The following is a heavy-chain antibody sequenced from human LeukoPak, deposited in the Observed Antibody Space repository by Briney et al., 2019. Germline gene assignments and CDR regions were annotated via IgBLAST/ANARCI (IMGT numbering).Heavy chain of an antibody. V-gene: IGHV3-7*01. CDR2: IKEDGSER. Sequence: EGSLRLSCAASGFAFHNYYMSWVRQAPGKGLEWVAIIKEDGSERDYVDSVKGRFTISRDNAKSSLYLQMNSLRADDTAVYYCTRDRNPDNWHEFDSWGQGALVTVSS. D-gene: IGHD1-14*01. CDR3: TRDRNPDNWHEFDS. CDR1: GFAFHNYY. J-gene: IGHJ4*02.